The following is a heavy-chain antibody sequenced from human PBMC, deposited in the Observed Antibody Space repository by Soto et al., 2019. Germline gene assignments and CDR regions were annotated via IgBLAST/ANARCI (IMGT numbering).Heavy chain of an antibody. CDR3: ARTLTGPFDY. D-gene: IGHD7-27*01. J-gene: IGHJ4*02. CDR2: INHSGST. V-gene: IGHV4-34*01. Sequence: ETLSLTCAVYGGSFSGYYWSWIRQPPGKGLEWIGEINHSGSTNYNPSLKSRVTISVDTSKNQFSLKLSSVTAADTAVYYCARTLTGPFDYWGQGTLVTVSS. CDR1: GGSFSGYY.